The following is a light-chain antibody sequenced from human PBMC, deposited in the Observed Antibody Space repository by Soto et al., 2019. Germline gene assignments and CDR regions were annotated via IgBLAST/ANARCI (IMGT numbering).Light chain of an antibody. Sequence: EIVMTQSAATLSVSPGEGATLXCRASQSVSSYVAWYQQKPGQAPRLLIYGSSTTATGIPARFSGSGSGTEFTLTISSRQSEDFAVYNCQQYNKWPRTFGQGTKVDIK. J-gene: IGKJ2*01. V-gene: IGKV3-15*01. CDR3: QQYNKWPRT. CDR1: QSVSSY. CDR2: GSS.